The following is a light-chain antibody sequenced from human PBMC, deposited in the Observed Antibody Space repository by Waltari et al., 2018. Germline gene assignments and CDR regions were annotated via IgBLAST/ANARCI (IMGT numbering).Light chain of an antibody. V-gene: IGKV3-11*01. CDR1: QSISSY. Sequence: EIVLTQSPATLSLSPGERATLSCRARQSISSYLAWYQQKPGQAPRLLIYDASTRATGIPARFSGSGSVTDFTLTISSLEPEDFSLDYCQQRSTSCTFGPGTRVDVK. CDR3: QQRSTSCT. CDR2: DAS. J-gene: IGKJ3*01.